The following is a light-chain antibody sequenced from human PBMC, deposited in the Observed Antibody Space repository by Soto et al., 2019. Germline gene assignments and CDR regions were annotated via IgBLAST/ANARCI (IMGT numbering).Light chain of an antibody. CDR1: QTITSY. J-gene: IGKJ2*01. Sequence: DIQMTQSPSSLSASVGDRVTITCRASQTITSYLNWYQQKPGEAPKLLIYAASSLQSGVPVRFSGSGSGTDYTLTISSLQPEDFATYYCQQRRTFGQGTKLEIK. V-gene: IGKV1-39*01. CDR3: QQRRT. CDR2: AAS.